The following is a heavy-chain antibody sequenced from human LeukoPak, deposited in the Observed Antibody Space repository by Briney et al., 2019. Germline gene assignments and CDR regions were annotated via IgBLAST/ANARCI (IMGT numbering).Heavy chain of an antibody. Sequence: GGSLRLSCAASGFTFSSYSMNWVRQAPGKGLEWVGRIKSKTDGGTTDYAAPVKGRFTISRDDSKSTLYLQMNSLKTEDTAVYYCPTTYYYDSSEGYWGQGTLVTVSS. J-gene: IGHJ4*02. CDR3: PTTYYYDSSEGY. V-gene: IGHV3-15*07. CDR1: GFTFSSYS. D-gene: IGHD3-22*01. CDR2: IKSKTDGGTT.